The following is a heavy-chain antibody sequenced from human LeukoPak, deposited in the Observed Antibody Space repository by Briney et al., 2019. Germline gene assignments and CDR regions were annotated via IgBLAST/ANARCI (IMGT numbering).Heavy chain of an antibody. CDR1: GYTFTSYG. V-gene: IGHV1-18*01. D-gene: IGHD1-26*01. CDR2: ISAYNGNT. J-gene: IGHJ3*02. CDR3: ARVPSGGSYSAFDI. Sequence: AASVKVSCKASGYTFTSYGISWVRQAPGQGLEWMGWISAYNGNTNYAQKLQGRVTMTTDTSTSTAYMELRSLRSDDTAVYYCARVPSGGSYSAFDIWGQGTMVTVSS.